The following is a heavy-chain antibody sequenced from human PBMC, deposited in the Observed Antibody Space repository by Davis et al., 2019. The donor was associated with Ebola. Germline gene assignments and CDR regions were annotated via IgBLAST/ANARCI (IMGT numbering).Heavy chain of an antibody. V-gene: IGHV3-23*01. CDR1: GFTFSKYA. J-gene: IGHJ4*02. CDR3: ARAQFPTTSDH. CDR2: ISGSGGST. Sequence: GESLKISCAASGFTFSKYAMSWVRQAPGKGLEWVSVISGSGGSTYYADSVKGRFTISRDNSKNTLYLQMNSLRAEDTAVYYCARAQFPTTSDHWGQGTLVTVSS. D-gene: IGHD1-1*01.